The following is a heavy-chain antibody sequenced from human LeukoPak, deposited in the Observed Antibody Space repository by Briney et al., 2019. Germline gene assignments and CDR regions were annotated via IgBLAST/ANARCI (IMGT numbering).Heavy chain of an antibody. D-gene: IGHD6-13*01. CDR2: IYRGGET. CDR1: GFTVSSNY. V-gene: IGHV3-53*01. J-gene: IGHJ6*02. CDR3: ARDGATGYSSSWYNYYGMDV. Sequence: GGSLRLSCAASGFTVSSNYMSWVRQAPGKGLEWVSVIYRGGETYYADSVKGRFTISRDNAKNSLYLQMNSLRAEDTAVYYCARDGATGYSSSWYNYYGMDVWGQGTTVTVSS.